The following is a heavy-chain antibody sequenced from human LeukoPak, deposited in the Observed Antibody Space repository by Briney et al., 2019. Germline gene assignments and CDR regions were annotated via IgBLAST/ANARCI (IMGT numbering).Heavy chain of an antibody. V-gene: IGHV3-53*01. CDR1: GFTVSSNY. CDR3: NVLLWFGELS. J-gene: IGHJ4*02. Sequence: RGSLRLSCAASGFTVSSNYMSWVRQAPGKGLEWVSVIYSGGSTYYADSVKGRFTISRDNSKNTLYLQMNSLRAEDTAVYYCNVLLWFGELSWGQGTLVTVSS. CDR2: IYSGGST. D-gene: IGHD3-10*01.